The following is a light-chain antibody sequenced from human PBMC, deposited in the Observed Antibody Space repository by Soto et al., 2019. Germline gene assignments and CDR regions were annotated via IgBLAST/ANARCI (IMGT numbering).Light chain of an antibody. Sequence: QSVLTQPASVSGSPGQSITISCTGTSSDVGNYNLVSWYQQHPGKAPQLMIYEVSKRPSGVSNRFSGSKSGNTASLTISGLQAEDEADYYCCSYAGSTTFVVFGGGTKLTVL. J-gene: IGLJ2*01. CDR2: EVS. CDR3: CSYAGSTTFVV. V-gene: IGLV2-23*02. CDR1: SSDVGNYNL.